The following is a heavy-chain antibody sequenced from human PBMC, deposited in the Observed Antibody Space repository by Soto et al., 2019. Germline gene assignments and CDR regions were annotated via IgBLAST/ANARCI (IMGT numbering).Heavy chain of an antibody. Sequence: EVQLVESGGGLVQPGGSLRLSCAASGFTFNSYWIHWVRQAPGEGLVWVSRINGYGSTTNYADSVKGRFASSRDNAKNTLYLQMNRLRAEDTAVYYCARGGSGAFYLDSWGQGTLVTVSS. J-gene: IGHJ4*02. CDR1: GFTFNSYW. CDR3: ARGGSGAFYLDS. D-gene: IGHD3-10*01. CDR2: INGYGSTT. V-gene: IGHV3-74*01.